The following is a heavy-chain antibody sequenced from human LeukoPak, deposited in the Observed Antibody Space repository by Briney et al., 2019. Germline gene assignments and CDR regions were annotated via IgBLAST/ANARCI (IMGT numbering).Heavy chain of an antibody. V-gene: IGHV4-34*01. CDR2: INHSGST. Sequence: GSLRLSCAASGFTFSSYSMNWVRQAPGKGLEWIGEINHSGSTNYNPSLKSRVTISVDTSKNQFSLKLSSVTAADTAVYYCARGVRGSSPLYWGQGTLVTVSS. CDR1: GFTFSSYS. D-gene: IGHD1-26*01. J-gene: IGHJ4*02. CDR3: ARGVRGSSPLY.